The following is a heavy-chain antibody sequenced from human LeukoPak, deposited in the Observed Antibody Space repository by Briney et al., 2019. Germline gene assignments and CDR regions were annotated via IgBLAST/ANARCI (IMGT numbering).Heavy chain of an antibody. D-gene: IGHD3-10*01. CDR3: ARDLYYYGSGIFLFFDY. V-gene: IGHV1-18*01. CDR2: MSAYNGNT. Sequence: GASVKVSCKASVYTFTSYGISWVRQAPGQGLEWMGWMSAYNGNTNYAQKLQGSVTITTDTSTSTAYMELRSRRSDDTALYYCARDLYYYGSGIFLFFDYWGQGTLVSVSS. J-gene: IGHJ4*02. CDR1: VYTFTSYG.